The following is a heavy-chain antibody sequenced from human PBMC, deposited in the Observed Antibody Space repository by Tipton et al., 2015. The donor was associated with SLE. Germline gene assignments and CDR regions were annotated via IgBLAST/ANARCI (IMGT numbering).Heavy chain of an antibody. CDR2: VSYSGKT. D-gene: IGHD1-26*01. CDR3: ASEGAPGSNWFDP. V-gene: IGHV4-39*01. Sequence: TLSLTCTVSGGSISSDYHYWGWIRQPPGKGLEWIGSVSYSGKTYYNPSLKSRVTISADTSKSQFSLRLSSVTAADTAVYNCASEGAPGSNWFDPWGQGTLVTVSS. J-gene: IGHJ5*02. CDR1: GGSISSDYHY.